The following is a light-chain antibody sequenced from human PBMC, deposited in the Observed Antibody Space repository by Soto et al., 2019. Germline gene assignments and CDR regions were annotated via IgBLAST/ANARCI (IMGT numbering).Light chain of an antibody. CDR1: GRDVGAYDY. CDR2: YVD. V-gene: IGLV2-14*03. Sequence: QSALTQPASVSGSPGQSITISCTGTGRDVGAYDYVSWYLQYPDKAPQLLIYYVDHRPSGVSSRFSGSKSGNTASLTISGLQAEDEGDYYCCSYADGSIYFFGTGTKV. CDR3: CSYADGSIYF. J-gene: IGLJ1*01.